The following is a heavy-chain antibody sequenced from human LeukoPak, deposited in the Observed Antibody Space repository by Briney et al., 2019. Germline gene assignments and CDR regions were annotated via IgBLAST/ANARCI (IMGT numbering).Heavy chain of an antibody. V-gene: IGHV4-39*01. Sequence: SETLSLTCTVSGGSISSSSYYWGWIRQPPGKGLEWIGSVYYSGSTYYNPSLRDRVTISVDTSKNQFSLKLSSVTAADTAVYYCARAPGLHYADYWGQGTLVTVSS. D-gene: IGHD3-16*01. J-gene: IGHJ4*02. CDR2: VYYSGST. CDR1: GGSISSSSYY. CDR3: ARAPGLHYADY.